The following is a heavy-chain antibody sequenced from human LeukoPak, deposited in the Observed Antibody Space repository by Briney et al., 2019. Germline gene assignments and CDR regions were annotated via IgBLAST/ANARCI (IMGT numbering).Heavy chain of an antibody. J-gene: IGHJ4*02. D-gene: IGHD2-2*01. CDR2: ISSSSSYI. CDR1: GFTFSSYS. Sequence: GGSLRLSCAASGFTFSSYSMNWVRQAPGKGLEWVSSISSSSSYIYYADSVKGRFTISRDNAKNSLYLQMNSLRAEDTAAYYCARDRCSSTSCYLDHWGQGTLVTLSS. CDR3: ARDRCSSTSCYLDH. V-gene: IGHV3-21*01.